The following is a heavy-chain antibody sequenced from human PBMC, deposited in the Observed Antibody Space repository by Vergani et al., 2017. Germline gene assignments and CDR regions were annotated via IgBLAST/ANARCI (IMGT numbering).Heavy chain of an antibody. CDR2: ISWNSGSI. D-gene: IGHD3-22*01. J-gene: IGHJ4*02. V-gene: IGHV3-9*02. Sequence: EVQLVESGGGLVQPGRSLRLSCAASGFTSDDYAMHWVRQAPGKGLEWVSGISWNSGSIGYADSVKGRFTISRDNAKNSLYLQMNSLRAEDTALYYCAKDRRYCDSSGYPSWGQGTLVTVSS. CDR3: AKDRRYCDSSGYPS. CDR1: GFTSDDYA.